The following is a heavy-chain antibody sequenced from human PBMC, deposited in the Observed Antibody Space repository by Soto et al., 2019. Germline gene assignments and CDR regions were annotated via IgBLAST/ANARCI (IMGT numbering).Heavy chain of an antibody. CDR2: INPSGGST. D-gene: IGHD2-21*02. J-gene: IGHJ4*02. CDR1: GYTFTSYY. V-gene: IGHV1-46*01. CDR3: ARESNCGGDCYYFDY. Sequence: QVQLVQSGAEVKKPGASVKVSCKASGYTFTSYYMHWVRQTPGQGLEWMGIINPSGGSTSYAQKFQGRVTMTRDTSTSTVYRELSGLRSEDTAVYYCARESNCGGDCYYFDYWGQGTLVTVSS.